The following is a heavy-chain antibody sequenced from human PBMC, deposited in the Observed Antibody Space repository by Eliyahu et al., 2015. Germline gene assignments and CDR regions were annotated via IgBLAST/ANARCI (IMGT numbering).Heavy chain of an antibody. J-gene: IGHJ4*02. V-gene: IGHV3-23*01. D-gene: IGHD3-3*01. CDR3: ARGESTGMXEEWH. CDR2: IXGNGIYK. Sequence: EVQLLESGGGLVQPGGSLRLSCAASGFTFSTYAMSWVRQXPGEGAEWVSGIXGNGIYKFYAASVRGRFTVXRDNYDNTVFLQMNSLRPDDTGIYYCARGESTGMXEEWHWGQGTQVTVSS. CDR1: GFTFSTYA.